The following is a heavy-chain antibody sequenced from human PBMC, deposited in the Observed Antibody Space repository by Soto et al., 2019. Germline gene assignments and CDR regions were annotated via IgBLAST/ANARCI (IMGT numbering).Heavy chain of an antibody. CDR3: AKNGGYCSGGSCSRWEYYFDY. D-gene: IGHD2-15*01. CDR1: GFTFSSYA. Sequence: PGGSLRLSCAASGFTFSSYAMSWVRQAPGKGLEWVSAISGSGGSTYYADSVKGRFTISRDNSKNTLYLQMNSLRAEDTAVYYCAKNGGYCSGGSCSRWEYYFDYWGQGTLVTVSS. V-gene: IGHV3-23*01. CDR2: ISGSGGST. J-gene: IGHJ4*02.